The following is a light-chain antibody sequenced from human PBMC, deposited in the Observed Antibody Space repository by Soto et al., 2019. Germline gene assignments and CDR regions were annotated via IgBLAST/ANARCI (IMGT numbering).Light chain of an antibody. CDR3: CSYLGTYTWV. CDR2: DVS. J-gene: IGLJ3*02. Sequence: QSALTQPRSVSGSPGQSVTISCTGTSNYVSWYQQRPGKAPKLVIYDVSFRPSGVPDCFSGSKSGNTASLTISGLQAEDEADYYCCSYLGTYTWVFGGGTKLTVL. V-gene: IGLV2-11*01. CDR1: SNY.